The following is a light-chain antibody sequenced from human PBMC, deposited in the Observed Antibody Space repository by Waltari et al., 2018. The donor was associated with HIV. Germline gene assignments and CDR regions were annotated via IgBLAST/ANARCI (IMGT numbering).Light chain of an antibody. V-gene: IGKV1-33*01. CDR2: DAS. CDR3: QQYDNLPLT. Sequence: DIQMTQSPSSLSASVGDRVTITCQASQDISNHLNWYQQKPGKAPKLLIYDASNLETRVPLKFHGSGFWTDFTFTISSLQPEDIATYYCQQYDNLPLTFGGGTKVEIK. CDR1: QDISNH. J-gene: IGKJ4*01.